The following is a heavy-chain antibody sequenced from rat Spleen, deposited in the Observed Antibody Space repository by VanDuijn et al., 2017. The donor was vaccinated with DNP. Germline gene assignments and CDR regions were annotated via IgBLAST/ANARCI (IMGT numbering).Heavy chain of an antibody. V-gene: IGHV3-1*01. CDR1: GYSITRNY. Sequence: EVQLQESGPGLVKPSQSLSLTCSVTGYSITRNYWGWIRKFPGNKMEWIGHISYSGRTSHNPSLKSRISITRDTSKNQFFLQLNSVTTEDTATYYCAKGGDYGGFDYWGQGVMVTVSS. D-gene: IGHD1-11*01. CDR3: AKGGDYGGFDY. J-gene: IGHJ2*01. CDR2: ISYSGRT.